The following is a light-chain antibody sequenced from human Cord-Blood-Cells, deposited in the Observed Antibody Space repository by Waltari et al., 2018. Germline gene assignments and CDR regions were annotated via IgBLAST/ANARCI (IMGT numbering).Light chain of an antibody. J-gene: IGLJ2*01. CDR2: EVS. CDR3: SSYTSRSNLV. CDR1: SSDVGGYNY. V-gene: IGLV2-14*01. Sequence: QSALTQPASVSGSPGQSITISCTGTSSDVGGYNYVSWYQQHPGKAPKLMIYEVSNRPLGVSNLLSGSKVGKPASLNISGLPAEGQADYYCSSYTSRSNLVFRGGTKLTVL.